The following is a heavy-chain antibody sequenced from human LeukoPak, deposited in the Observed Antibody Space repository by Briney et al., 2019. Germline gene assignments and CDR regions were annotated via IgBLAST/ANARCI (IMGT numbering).Heavy chain of an antibody. V-gene: IGHV3-43*01. D-gene: IGHD6-13*01. CDR3: AKDMDGSAIATAGGGGFDY. CDR1: GFIFDDYT. CDR2: ISWDGGST. Sequence: PGGSLRLSCAASGFIFDDYTMHWVRQAPGKGLEWVSLISWDGGSTYYADSVKGRFTISRDNSKNSLYLQMNSLRTEDTALYYCAKDMDGSAIATAGGGGFDYWGQGTLVTVSS. J-gene: IGHJ4*02.